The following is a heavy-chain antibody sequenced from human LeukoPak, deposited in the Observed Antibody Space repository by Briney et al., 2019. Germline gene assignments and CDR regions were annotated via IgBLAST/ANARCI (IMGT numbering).Heavy chain of an antibody. CDR3: ARAEDSSGFSVVDV. Sequence: GGTLRLSCAASGFTFRSYAMYWVRQAPGKGLEWVAVISYDGSNKYYADSVKGRFTISRDNSKNTLYLQMNSLRAEDTAVYYCARAEDSSGFSVVDVWGQGTTVTVSS. D-gene: IGHD3-22*01. V-gene: IGHV3-30-3*01. CDR1: GFTFRSYA. J-gene: IGHJ6*02. CDR2: ISYDGSNK.